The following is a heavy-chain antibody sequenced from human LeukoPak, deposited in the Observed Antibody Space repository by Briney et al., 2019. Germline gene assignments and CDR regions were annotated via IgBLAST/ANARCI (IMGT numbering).Heavy chain of an antibody. CDR2: ISYRGST. V-gene: IGHV4-30-4*01. CDR1: GGSLSSGDYY. J-gene: IGHJ4*02. D-gene: IGHD6-25*01. Sequence: SETLSLTCTVSGGSLSSGDYYWTWIRQPPGKGLEWIGYISYRGSTYYNPSLSSRVTISLDRAKNHLSLHLSSVTAADTAVYFCSRENAAFSPFGYWGQGTLVTV. CDR3: SRENAAFSPFGY.